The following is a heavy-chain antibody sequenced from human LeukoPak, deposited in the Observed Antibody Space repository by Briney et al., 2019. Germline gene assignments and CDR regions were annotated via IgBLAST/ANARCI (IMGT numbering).Heavy chain of an antibody. CDR1: VGSINSYY. J-gene: IGHJ6*02. V-gene: IGHV4-59*01. D-gene: IGHD3-9*01. CDR3: ARGRIRYFDYYYGMDV. Sequence: SETLSLTCTVSVGSINSYYWRWIRQPPGKGLEWIGYIYYNGSTNYNPSLKSRVTISVDTSKNQFSLKLRSVTAADTAVYYCARGRIRYFDYYYGMDVWGQGTTVTVSS. CDR2: IYYNGST.